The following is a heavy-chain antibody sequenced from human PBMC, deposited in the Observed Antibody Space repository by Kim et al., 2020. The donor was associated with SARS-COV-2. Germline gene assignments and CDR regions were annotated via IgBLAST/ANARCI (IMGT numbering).Heavy chain of an antibody. V-gene: IGHV3-43*01. CDR3: AKELDYDLRWGRRGAFDI. Sequence: KGRFTISRDNSKNSLYLRMNSLRTGDTAWYYCAKELDYDLRWGRRGAFDIWGQGTMVTVSS. J-gene: IGHJ3*02. D-gene: IGHD3-3*01.